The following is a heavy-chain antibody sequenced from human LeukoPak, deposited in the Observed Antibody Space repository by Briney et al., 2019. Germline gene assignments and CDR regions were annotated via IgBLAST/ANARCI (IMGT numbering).Heavy chain of an antibody. V-gene: IGHV3-23*01. CDR1: GFTFTRNC. CDR3: AKVWIDQLRYFDWLVHSSISQFDY. D-gene: IGHD3-9*01. J-gene: IGHJ4*02. CDR2: ISGSGGST. Sequence: PGRSLRLSCVASGFTFTRNCMHWVRQAPGKGLEWVSAISGSGGSTYYADSVKGRFTISRDNSKNTLYLQMNSLRAEDTAVYYCAKVWIDQLRYFDWLVHSSISQFDYWGQGTLVTVSS.